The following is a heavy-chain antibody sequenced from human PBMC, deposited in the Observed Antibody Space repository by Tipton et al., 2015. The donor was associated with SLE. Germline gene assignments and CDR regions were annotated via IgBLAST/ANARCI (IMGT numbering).Heavy chain of an antibody. Sequence: GSLRLSCVASGFTFSSYAMNWVRQGPGKGLEWVSGISDDGYSTYYADSVKGRVTISRDNSKHTLYLQMNSLRAGDTALYYCAKEYGSGSVENWGQGTLVTVSS. V-gene: IGHV3-23*01. CDR3: AKEYGSGSVEN. CDR2: ISDDGYST. CDR1: GFTFSSYA. D-gene: IGHD3-10*01. J-gene: IGHJ1*01.